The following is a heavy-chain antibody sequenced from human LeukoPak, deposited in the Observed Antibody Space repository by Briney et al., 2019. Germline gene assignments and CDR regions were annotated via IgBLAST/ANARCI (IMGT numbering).Heavy chain of an antibody. D-gene: IGHD2-2*01. V-gene: IGHV1-2*02. CDR3: ARRPINCIITNCYVDY. J-gene: IGHJ4*02. CDR1: VYTFTNFY. Sequence: GASVKVSCKASVYTFTNFYIHWVRQAPGQGLEWMGWINPNSGGTSYAREFQDRVTMTRDTSLSTAYMELSRLRSDDTAVYYCARRPINCIITNCYVDYWGQGTLVTVSS. CDR2: INPNSGGT.